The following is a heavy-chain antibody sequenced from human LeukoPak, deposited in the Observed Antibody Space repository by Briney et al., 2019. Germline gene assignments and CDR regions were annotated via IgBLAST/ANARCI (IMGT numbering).Heavy chain of an antibody. CDR2: IYYSGST. D-gene: IGHD3-9*01. CDR3: TRGSYDVLTGRSTLGEY. V-gene: IGHV4-39*02. Sequence: SETLSLTCTISGGSITGSSYYWGWIRQSPGKGLEWIGNIYYSGSTYYNSSLKSRVTISIDTSKDHFSLRLTSVTASDTAVYFCTRGSYDVLTGRSTLGEYWGQGTPVAVSS. CDR1: GGSITGSSYY. J-gene: IGHJ4*02.